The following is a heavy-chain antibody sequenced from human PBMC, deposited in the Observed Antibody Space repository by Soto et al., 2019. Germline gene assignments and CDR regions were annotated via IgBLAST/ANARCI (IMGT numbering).Heavy chain of an antibody. Sequence: QVQLVESGGGVVQSGRSLRLSCAASGFTFSTYGMHWVRQAPGKGLEWVAVIWNDGSNKYYANSVKGRFTISRDNSKNTSYLQMNSLTAEDTAVYYCARYRNSNPNYYYHYMDVWGEGTTVTVSS. CDR3: ARYRNSNPNYYYHYMDV. CDR1: GFTFSTYG. V-gene: IGHV3-33*01. D-gene: IGHD4-4*01. J-gene: IGHJ6*03. CDR2: IWNDGSNK.